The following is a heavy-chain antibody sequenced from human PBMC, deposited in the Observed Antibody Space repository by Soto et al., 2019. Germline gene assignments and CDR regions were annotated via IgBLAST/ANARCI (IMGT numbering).Heavy chain of an antibody. D-gene: IGHD3-10*01. Sequence: TSDTLSLTCAVYGGSFSGYYWSWIRQPPGKGLEWIGEINHSGSTNYNPSLKSRVTISVDTSKNQFSLKLSSVTAADTAVYYCARASVVRGTHWFDPWGQGTLVTVSS. CDR1: GGSFSGYY. CDR2: INHSGST. J-gene: IGHJ5*02. CDR3: ARASVVRGTHWFDP. V-gene: IGHV4-34*01.